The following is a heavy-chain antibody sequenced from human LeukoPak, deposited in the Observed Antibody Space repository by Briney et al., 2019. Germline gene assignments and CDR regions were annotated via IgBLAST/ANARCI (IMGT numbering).Heavy chain of an antibody. Sequence: GGSLRLSCTGSGFTFGDSSISWVRQAPGKGLEWVGFIRSKPYGGAAQYATSVTGRFTMSRDDSRSIAYLQMDSLKTEDTGMYYCSSHSQLVLLNWGHGTLVTVSS. CDR1: GFTFGDSS. CDR2: IRSKPYGGAA. V-gene: IGHV3-49*04. D-gene: IGHD6-6*01. J-gene: IGHJ4*01. CDR3: SSHSQLVLLN.